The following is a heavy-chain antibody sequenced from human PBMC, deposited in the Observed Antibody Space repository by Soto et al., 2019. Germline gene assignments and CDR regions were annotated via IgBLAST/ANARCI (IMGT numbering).Heavy chain of an antibody. D-gene: IGHD2-2*01. Sequence: GESLKISCKGSGYSFTSYWIGWVRQMPGKGLEWMGIIYPGESDTRYSPSFQGQVTISADKSISTAYLQWSSLKASDTVLYYCARHYCSSTSCYPVYYYYDGMDVWRQRTTVTVSS. CDR1: GYSFTSYW. CDR3: ARHYCSSTSCYPVYYYYDGMDV. V-gene: IGHV5-51*01. CDR2: IYPGESDT. J-gene: IGHJ6*02.